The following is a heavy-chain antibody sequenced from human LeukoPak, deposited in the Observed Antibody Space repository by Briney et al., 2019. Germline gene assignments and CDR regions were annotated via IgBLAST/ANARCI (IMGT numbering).Heavy chain of an antibody. D-gene: IGHD4-17*01. CDR1: GFIFGNYA. CDR2: ISHDSVVI. Sequence: GGSLRLSCAVSGFIFGNYAMSWVRQAPGKGLEWVSYISHDSVVIYYTDSVKGRFTVSRDNVINLLYLQMSRLTVDDAAVYYCAREGFSTVTSDYWGQGTLVTVSS. J-gene: IGHJ4*02. CDR3: AREGFSTVTSDY. V-gene: IGHV3-48*04.